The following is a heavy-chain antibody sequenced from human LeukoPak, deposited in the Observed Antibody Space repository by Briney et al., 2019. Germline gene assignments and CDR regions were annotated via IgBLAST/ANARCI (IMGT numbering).Heavy chain of an antibody. J-gene: IGHJ4*02. CDR2: INAGNGNT. D-gene: IGHD6-19*01. CDR1: GYTFTSYA. V-gene: IGHV1-3*01. CDR3: ARDRGSSGWYVDY. Sequence: ASVKVSCKASGYTFTSYAMHWVRQAPGQRLEWMGWINAGNGNTKYSQKFQGRVTITRDTSASTAYMELSSLRSEDTAVYYCARDRGSSGWYVDYWGQGTLVTVSS.